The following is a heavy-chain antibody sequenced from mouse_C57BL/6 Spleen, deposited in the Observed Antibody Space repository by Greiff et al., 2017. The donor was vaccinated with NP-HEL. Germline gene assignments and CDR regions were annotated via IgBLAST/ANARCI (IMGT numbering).Heavy chain of an antibody. CDR1: GYTFTDYN. Sequence: VQLKESGAELVRPGASVKLSCKASGYTFTDYNMNWVKQSNGKSLEWIGVINPNYGTTSYNQKFKGKATLTVDQSSSTAYMQLNSLTSEDSAVYYCARMRPLDYYGSSYGDFDYWGQGTTLTVSS. CDR3: ARMRPLDYYGSSYGDFDY. J-gene: IGHJ2*01. D-gene: IGHD1-1*01. V-gene: IGHV1-39*01. CDR2: INPNYGTT.